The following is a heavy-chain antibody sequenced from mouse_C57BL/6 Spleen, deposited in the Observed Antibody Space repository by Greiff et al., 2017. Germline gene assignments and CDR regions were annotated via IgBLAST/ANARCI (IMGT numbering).Heavy chain of an antibody. Sequence: QVQLQQSGAELVKPGASVKLSCKASGYTFTSYWMHWVKQRPGQGLEWIGMIHPNSGSTNYNEKFKSKATLTVDKSSSTAYMQLSSLTSEDSAVYYCARGMVLRYYAMDYWGQGTSVTVSS. CDR2: IHPNSGST. J-gene: IGHJ4*01. V-gene: IGHV1-64*01. CDR3: ARGMVLRYYAMDY. D-gene: IGHD1-1*01. CDR1: GYTFTSYW.